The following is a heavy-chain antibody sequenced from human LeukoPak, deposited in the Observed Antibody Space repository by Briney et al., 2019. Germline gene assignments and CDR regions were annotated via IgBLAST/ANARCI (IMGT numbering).Heavy chain of an antibody. D-gene: IGHD5-18*01. CDR1: GFTFSSYA. CDR3: AKVNGYSYGRYYFDY. CDR2: ITASGGNT. V-gene: IGHV3-23*01. J-gene: IGHJ4*02. Sequence: GGSLRLSCAASGFTFSSYAMGWVRQAPGKGLEWVSAITASGGNTYYADSVKGRFTISRDNSKNTLYLQVNSLRAEDTAVYYCAKVNGYSYGRYYFDYWGQGTLVTVSS.